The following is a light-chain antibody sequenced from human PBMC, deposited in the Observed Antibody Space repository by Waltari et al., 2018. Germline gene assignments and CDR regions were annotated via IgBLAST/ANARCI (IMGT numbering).Light chain of an antibody. CDR2: QVS. CDR1: QCLVYSDGNTY. CDR3: MQTVQFRWT. V-gene: IGKV2-24*01. Sequence: DIVLTQTPLSSPVTLGQPASISCRSSQCLVYSDGNTYLSWLQQRPGQPPRLLIYQVSNRFSGVPDRFSGSGAGTDFTLKISRVEAEDVGVYYCMQTVQFRWTFGQGTKVEIK. J-gene: IGKJ1*01.